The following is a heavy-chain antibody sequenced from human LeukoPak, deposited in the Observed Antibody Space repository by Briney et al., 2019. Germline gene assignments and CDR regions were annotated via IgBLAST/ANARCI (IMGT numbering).Heavy chain of an antibody. CDR2: IGVAANT. V-gene: IGHV3-13*01. J-gene: IGHJ4*02. CDR1: GFTFSSYD. Sequence: GGSLRLSCAASGFTFSSYDMHWVRQATGKGLEWVSAIGVAANTFYSGSVKGRFTISRENAKNSLYLLMTSLRAEDTAVYYCAKDLRKYYDFWLPDYWGQGTLVTVSS. D-gene: IGHD3-3*01. CDR3: AKDLRKYYDFWLPDY.